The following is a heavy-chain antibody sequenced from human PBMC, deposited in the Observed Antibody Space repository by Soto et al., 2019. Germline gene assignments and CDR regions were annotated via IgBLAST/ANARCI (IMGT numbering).Heavy chain of an antibody. CDR3: ARAGAAPSDYYGMDV. J-gene: IGHJ6*02. V-gene: IGHV1-18*01. D-gene: IGHD3-10*01. CDR1: GYTFSTSG. CDR2: ISTYNGDT. Sequence: QVQLVQSGAEVRKPGASVKVSCKASGYTFSTSGMSWLRQAPGQGLEWMGWISTYNGDTNDAPKFQDRVTMTSDTSTSTVDMELRSLRSDDTAVYYCARAGAAPSDYYGMDVWGQGTRVTVSS.